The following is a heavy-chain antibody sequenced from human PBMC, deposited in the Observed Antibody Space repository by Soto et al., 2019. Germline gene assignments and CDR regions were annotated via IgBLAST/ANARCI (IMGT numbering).Heavy chain of an antibody. D-gene: IGHD3-22*01. CDR1: GFTFRNYG. V-gene: IGHV3-48*01. CDR3: ARDQLYDNDISGRPLNAFDV. J-gene: IGHJ3*01. CDR2: IGIGSSTK. Sequence: GGSLRLSCAASGFTFRNYGMNWVRQAPGKGLEWVSYIGIGSSTKYYADSVKGRFTISRDNDKNSLYLQMNSLRAEDTAVYYCARDQLYDNDISGRPLNAFDVWGQGTMVTVSS.